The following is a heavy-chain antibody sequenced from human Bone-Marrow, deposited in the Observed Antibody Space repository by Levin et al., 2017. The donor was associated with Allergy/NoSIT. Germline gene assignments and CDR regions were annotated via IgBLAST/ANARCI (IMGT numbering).Heavy chain of an antibody. V-gene: IGHV3-7*01. CDR3: ARDGDYGYWYLDL. J-gene: IGHJ2*01. Sequence: GGSLRLSCAASGFTFSSYWMTWVRQAPGRGLEWVANIKLDGSQKFSVDSVKGRFTISRDNAKNSLFLQMNSLRAEDTAVYYCARDGDYGYWYLDLWGRGTLVTVSS. CDR2: IKLDGSQK. D-gene: IGHD4-17*01. CDR1: GFTFSSYW.